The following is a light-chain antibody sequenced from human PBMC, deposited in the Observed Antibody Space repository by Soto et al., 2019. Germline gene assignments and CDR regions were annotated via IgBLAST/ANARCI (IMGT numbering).Light chain of an antibody. J-gene: IGKJ4*01. Sequence: EIVMAQSPATLSVSQGELATLSCRASQTIKRSSLAWYQQKPGQPPRLLIFGASTSATGVPARLSGRRSGPEFNLNIHSLQSEDFAIYYCQPSTNWPITFGGGTKVDIK. V-gene: IGKV3-15*01. CDR3: QPSTNWPIT. CDR1: QTIKRSS. CDR2: GAS.